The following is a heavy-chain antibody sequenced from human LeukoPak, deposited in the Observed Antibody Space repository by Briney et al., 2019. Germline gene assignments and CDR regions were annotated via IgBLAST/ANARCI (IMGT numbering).Heavy chain of an antibody. CDR3: ATYTRHCSGGTCYSIDY. J-gene: IGHJ4*02. Sequence: SETLSLTCTVSGESISSYHWTWIRQPPGRGLEWIGYIYYSGDSNYNPSLKSRVTISLDTSNNQFSLKLNSVTAADTAIYYCATYTRHCSGGTCYSIDYWGQGTLVTVSS. D-gene: IGHD2-15*01. CDR2: IYYSGDS. V-gene: IGHV4-59*08. CDR1: GESISSYH.